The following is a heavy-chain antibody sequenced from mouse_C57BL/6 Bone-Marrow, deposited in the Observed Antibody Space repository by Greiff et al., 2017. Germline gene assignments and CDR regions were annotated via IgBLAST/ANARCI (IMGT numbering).Heavy chain of an antibody. CDR1: GYTFTSYW. Sequence: QVQLQQPGTELVKPGASVKLSCKASGYTFTSYWMHWVKQRPGQGLEWIGNLKPSTGGTNYNEKFKSKATLTVDKSSSTAYMQLSCLKSEGSAVYCCAKEGFYSNYGAYWGQGTLVTVSA. CDR2: LKPSTGGT. CDR3: AKEGFYSNYGAY. D-gene: IGHD2-5*01. V-gene: IGHV1-53*01. J-gene: IGHJ3*01.